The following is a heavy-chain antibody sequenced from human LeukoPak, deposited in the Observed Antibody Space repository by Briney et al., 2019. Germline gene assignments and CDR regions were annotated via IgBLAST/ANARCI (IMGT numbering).Heavy chain of an antibody. Sequence: PGGSLRLSCAASGFTFSSYGMHWDRQAPGEGLEWVAVISYDGSNKYYADSVKGRFTISRDNSKNTLYLQMNSLRAEDTAVYYCARIVVVVVAGLDAFDIWGQGTMVTVSS. V-gene: IGHV3-30*03. D-gene: IGHD2-15*01. CDR1: GFTFSSYG. CDR2: ISYDGSNK. CDR3: ARIVVVVVAGLDAFDI. J-gene: IGHJ3*02.